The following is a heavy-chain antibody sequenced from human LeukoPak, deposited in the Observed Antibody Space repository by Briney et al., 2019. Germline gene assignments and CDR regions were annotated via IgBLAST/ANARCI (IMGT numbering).Heavy chain of an antibody. Sequence: ASVKVSCKASGYTFTGYYMHWVRQAPGQGLEWMGWINPNSGGTNYAQKFQGRVTMTRDTSISTAYMELSRLRSDDTAVYYCARVGRRSSTSCYAVFDYWGQGTLVTVSS. CDR1: GYTFTGYY. V-gene: IGHV1-2*02. CDR3: ARVGRRSSTSCYAVFDY. J-gene: IGHJ4*02. D-gene: IGHD2-2*01. CDR2: INPNSGGT.